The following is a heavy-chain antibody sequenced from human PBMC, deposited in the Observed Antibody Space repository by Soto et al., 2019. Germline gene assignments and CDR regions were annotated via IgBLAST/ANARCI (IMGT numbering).Heavy chain of an antibody. CDR3: ARHRHPRGTVGATSPLDP. CDR2: HYSGGST. J-gene: IGHJ5*02. D-gene: IGHD1-26*01. Sequence: GGSLRLSCAISGFSVSSNYLSWARQAPGKGLEWVSVHYSGGSTYYADSVQGRFTISRDKSNNTLYLQMRRVRAEDTAVYFCARHRHPRGTVGATSPLDPWGQGTQVTAPQ. CDR1: GFSVSSNY. V-gene: IGHV3-53*01.